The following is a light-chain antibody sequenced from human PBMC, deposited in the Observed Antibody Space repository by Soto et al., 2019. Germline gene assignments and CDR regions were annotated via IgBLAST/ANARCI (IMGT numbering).Light chain of an antibody. CDR3: AAWDDSLSGGDVV. CDR1: SSNIGSNY. Sequence: QSVLTQPPSASGTPGQRVTISCSGSSSNIGSNYVYWYQQLPGTAPKLLIYRNNQRPSGVPDRFSGSKSGTSASLGISGLRSEDEADYYCAAWDDSLSGGDVVFGGGTKLTVL. V-gene: IGLV1-47*01. J-gene: IGLJ2*01. CDR2: RNN.